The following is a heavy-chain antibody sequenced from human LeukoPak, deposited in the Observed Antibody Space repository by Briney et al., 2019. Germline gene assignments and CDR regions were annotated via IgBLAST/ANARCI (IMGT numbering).Heavy chain of an antibody. D-gene: IGHD3-16*01. V-gene: IGHV3-30*02. Sequence: PGGSLRLSCAASGFTFSSYGMHWVRQAPGKGLEWVAFIRYDGSNKYYADSVKGRFTISRDNSKNTLYLQMNSLRAEDTAVYYCAKDWGEYFDYVWGSFTSFDFWGQGTLVTVSS. CDR2: IRYDGSNK. CDR1: GFTFSSYG. J-gene: IGHJ4*02. CDR3: AKDWGEYFDYVWGSFTSFDF.